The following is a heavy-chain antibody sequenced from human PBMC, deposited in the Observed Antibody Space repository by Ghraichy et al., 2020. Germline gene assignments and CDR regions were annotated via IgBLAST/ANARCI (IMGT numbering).Heavy chain of an antibody. V-gene: IGHV3-9*01. D-gene: IGHD2-21*02. CDR1: GFTFDDYA. J-gene: IGHJ4*02. CDR3: AKAKKGTVVVTATYDY. Sequence: GGSLRLSCAASGFTFDDYAMHWVRQAPGKGLEWVSGINWNSVSIHYADSVKGRFTISRDNAKNSLYLQMNSLRPEDTALYYCAKAKKGTVVVTATYDYWGQGTLVTVSS. CDR2: INWNSVSI.